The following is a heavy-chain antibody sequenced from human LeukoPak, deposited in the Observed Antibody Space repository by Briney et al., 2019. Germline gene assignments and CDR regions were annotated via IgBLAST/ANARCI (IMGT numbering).Heavy chain of an antibody. CDR3: AVSKQQMVSYFDY. D-gene: IGHD3-10*01. V-gene: IGHV3-30*02. CDR1: GFTFSSYG. J-gene: IGHJ4*02. Sequence: GGSLRLSCAASGFTFSSYGMHWVRQAPGKGLEWVAFIRYDGSNKYYADSVKGRFTISRDNSKNTLYLQMNSLRAEDTAVYYCAVSKQQMVSYFDYWGQGTLATVSS. CDR2: IRYDGSNK.